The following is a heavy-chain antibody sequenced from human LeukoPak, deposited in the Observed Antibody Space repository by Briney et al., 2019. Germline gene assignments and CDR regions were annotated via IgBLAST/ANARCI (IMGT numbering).Heavy chain of an antibody. CDR3: AKSATTGRAYYFYGMDV. CDR2: IGGSGIGT. D-gene: IGHD6-13*01. CDR1: GFTFADYL. Sequence: GGSLRLSCTASGFTFADYLMSWFRQAPGKGLEWVSGIGGSGIGTYYADSVKGRFTISRDNSKNTLLLQMNSLRAEDTALYYCAKSATTGRAYYFYGMDVWGQGTTVTVSS. V-gene: IGHV3-23*01. J-gene: IGHJ6*02.